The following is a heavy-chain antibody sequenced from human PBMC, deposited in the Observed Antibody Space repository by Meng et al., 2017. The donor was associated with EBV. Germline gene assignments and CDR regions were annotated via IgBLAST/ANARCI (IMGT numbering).Heavy chain of an antibody. J-gene: IGHJ4*02. Sequence: QVQLVQSGAEVKKPGASVKVSCKASGYTFTGYYMHWVRQAPGQGLEWMGRINPNSGGTNYAQKFQGRVTTTRGTSISTAYMELSRLRSDDTAVYYCARVGIAVAGTGDYWGQGTLVTVSS. CDR3: ARVGIAVAGTGDY. CDR1: GYTFTGYY. D-gene: IGHD6-19*01. V-gene: IGHV1-2*06. CDR2: INPNSGGT.